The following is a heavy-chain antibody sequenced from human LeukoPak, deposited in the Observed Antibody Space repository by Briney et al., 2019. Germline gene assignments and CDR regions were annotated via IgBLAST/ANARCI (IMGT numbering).Heavy chain of an antibody. CDR3: ARDRSYGSFNY. Sequence: PGGSLRLSCAASGFTFSSFEMNRVRQAPGKGLEWVSYISSSGSTIYYADSVKGRFTISRDNAKNSLYLQMSSLRAEDTAVYYCARDRSYGSFNYWGQGTLVTVSS. CDR2: ISSSGSTI. D-gene: IGHD5-18*01. V-gene: IGHV3-48*03. CDR1: GFTFSSFE. J-gene: IGHJ4*02.